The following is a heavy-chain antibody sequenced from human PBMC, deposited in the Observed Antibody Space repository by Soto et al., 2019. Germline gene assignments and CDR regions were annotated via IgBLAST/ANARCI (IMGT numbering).Heavy chain of an antibody. Sequence: ASVKVSFKVSGYTLTELSMHWVRQAPGKGLEWMGGFDPEDGETICAQKFQGRVTMTRNTSISTAYMELSSLRSEDTAVYYCASFSGSYSLDYWGQGTLLTVSS. CDR3: ASFSGSYSLDY. V-gene: IGHV1-24*01. CDR2: FDPEDGET. J-gene: IGHJ4*02. CDR1: GYTLTELS. D-gene: IGHD1-26*01.